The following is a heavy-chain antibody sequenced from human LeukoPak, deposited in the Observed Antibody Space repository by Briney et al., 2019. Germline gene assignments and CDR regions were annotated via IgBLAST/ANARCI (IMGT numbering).Heavy chain of an antibody. J-gene: IGHJ6*03. CDR2: ISAYNGNT. D-gene: IGHD4-17*01. Sequence: ASVKVSCKASGYTFTSYGISWVRQAPGQGLEWMGWISAYNGNTNYAQKLQGRVTMTTDTSTSTDYMELRSLRSDDTAVYYCAREAMTTVTTLGYYYYMDVWGKGTTVTVSS. CDR3: AREAMTTVTTLGYYYYMDV. V-gene: IGHV1-18*01. CDR1: GYTFTSYG.